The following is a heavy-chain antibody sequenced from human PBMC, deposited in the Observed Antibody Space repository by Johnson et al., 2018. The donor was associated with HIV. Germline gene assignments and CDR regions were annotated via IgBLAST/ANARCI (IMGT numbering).Heavy chain of an antibody. CDR3: TTTTFIKATGGTRPLDI. Sequence: EVRLVVPRGGLVKPGGSLRLSCAASGFTFINAWKTWIRHATGNGLDRVGRIKSNTDSRAIDYAATFKGNFIISIDDSTNTLFLQMNSLKTEDTAVYYCTTTTFIKATGGTRPLDIWGQGTMVTVSS. CDR1: GFTFINAW. J-gene: IGHJ3*02. D-gene: IGHD2-8*02. V-gene: IGHV3-15*01. CDR2: IKSNTDSRAI.